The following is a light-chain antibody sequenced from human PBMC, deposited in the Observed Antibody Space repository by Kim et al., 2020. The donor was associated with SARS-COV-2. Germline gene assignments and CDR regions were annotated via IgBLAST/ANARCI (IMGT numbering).Light chain of an antibody. CDR1: QSVGTN. Sequence: VSLGERATLSCRASQSVGTNLAWYQLRPGQAPRLLIYGASTRATGVPARFSGSGSWTEFTLTITSPQSEDFAVYYCQQYNRWPPYIFGQGTKLEI. CDR2: GAS. V-gene: IGKV3-15*01. CDR3: QQYNRWPPYI. J-gene: IGKJ2*01.